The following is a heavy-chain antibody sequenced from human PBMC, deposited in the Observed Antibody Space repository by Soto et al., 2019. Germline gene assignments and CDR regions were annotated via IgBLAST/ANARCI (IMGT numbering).Heavy chain of an antibody. CDR1: GFTFSSYV. CDR2: MSYDGSNK. V-gene: IGHV3-30-3*01. J-gene: IGHJ4*02. CDR3: ARGPYGDYGFAY. D-gene: IGHD4-17*01. Sequence: QVQLVESGGGVVQPGRSLRLSCAASGFTFSSYVRHWVRQAPGKGLEWVAVMSYDGSNKYYADSVKGRFTISRDNSKNTLYLHMNSLRPEDTAVYYCARGPYGDYGFAYWGQGTLVTVSS.